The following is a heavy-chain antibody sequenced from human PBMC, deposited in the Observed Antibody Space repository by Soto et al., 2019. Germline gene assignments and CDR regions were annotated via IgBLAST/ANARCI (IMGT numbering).Heavy chain of an antibody. D-gene: IGHD2-15*01. Sequence: QVQLVESGGGVVQPGRSLRLSCAASGFTFNSYAIHWVRQAPGKGLAWVAGISYDGTNTYYADSVKGRFTISRDNYKNTLYLQMRSLRTEDTAVYYCARPRVKSCGCGSCYSEVACWGQGTLVTVSS. CDR3: ARPRVKSCGCGSCYSEVAC. J-gene: IGHJ4*02. CDR2: ISYDGTNT. V-gene: IGHV3-30-3*01. CDR1: GFTFNSYA.